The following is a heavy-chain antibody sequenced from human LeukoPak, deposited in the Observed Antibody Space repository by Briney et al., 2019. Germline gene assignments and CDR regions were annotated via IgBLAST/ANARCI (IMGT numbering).Heavy chain of an antibody. CDR2: ISYDGSNK. Sequence: QAGGSLRLSCAASGFTFSSYAMHWVRQAPGKGLEWVAVISYDGSNKYYADSVKGRFTISRDNSKNTLYLQMNSLRAEDTAVYYCARPNTMVRGGDYYYGMDVWGQGTTVTVSS. V-gene: IGHV3-30-3*01. CDR1: GFTFSSYA. J-gene: IGHJ6*02. D-gene: IGHD3-10*01. CDR3: ARPNTMVRGGDYYYGMDV.